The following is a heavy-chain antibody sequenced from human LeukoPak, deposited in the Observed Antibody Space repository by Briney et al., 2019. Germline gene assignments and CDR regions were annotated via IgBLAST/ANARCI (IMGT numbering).Heavy chain of an antibody. CDR2: INPSGGST. V-gene: IGHV1-46*03. D-gene: IGHD3-22*01. Sequence: ASVKVSCKASGYTFTSYYMHWVRQAPGQGLEWMGIINPSGGSTSYAQKFQGRVTMTRATSTSTVYMELSSLRSEDTAVYYCASDKVQTYYYDSSGYYYTLLAFDYWGQGTLVTVSS. CDR3: ASDKVQTYYYDSSGYYYTLLAFDY. J-gene: IGHJ4*02. CDR1: GYTFTSYY.